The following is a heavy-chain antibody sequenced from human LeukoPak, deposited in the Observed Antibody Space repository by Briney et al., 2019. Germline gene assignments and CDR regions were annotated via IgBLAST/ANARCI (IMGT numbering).Heavy chain of an antibody. V-gene: IGHV3-53*01. D-gene: IGHD3-22*01. CDR3: ARGSATYYDSSGYYYVGAYFQH. J-gene: IGHJ1*01. CDR2: IYSGGST. CDR1: GFTVCSNY. Sequence: GGSLRLSGAASGFTVCSNYMIWVRQAPGKGLEWVSVIYSGGSTYYADSVKGRFTISRDNSKNTLYLQMNSLRAEDTAVYYCARGSATYYDSSGYYYVGAYFQHWGQGTLVTVSS.